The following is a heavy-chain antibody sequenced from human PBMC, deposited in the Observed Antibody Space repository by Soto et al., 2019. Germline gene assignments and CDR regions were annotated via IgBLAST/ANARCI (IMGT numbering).Heavy chain of an antibody. V-gene: IGHV4-59*01. CDR1: GGSISSYY. CDR2: IYYSGST. CDR3: ARLYRYCSGGSCHKGSNQLPYNWFDP. D-gene: IGHD2-15*01. Sequence: PSETLSLTCTVSGGSISSYYWSWIRQPPGKGLEWIGYIYYSGSTNYNPSLKSRVTISVDTSKNQFSLKLSSVTAADTAVYYCARLYRYCSGGSCHKGSNQLPYNWFDPWGQGTLVTVSS. J-gene: IGHJ5*02.